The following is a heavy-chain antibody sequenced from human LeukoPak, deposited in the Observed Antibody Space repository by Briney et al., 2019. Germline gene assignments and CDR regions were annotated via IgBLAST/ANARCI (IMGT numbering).Heavy chain of an antibody. Sequence: GGSLRLSCAASGFTFSGYAMSWVRQAPGKGLEWVSAITGGGGSTYYAGSVKGRFTISRDNSKNTLYLQMNSLRAEDTAVYYCAKDRSYSGFSGRGAYFDYWGQGTLVTVSS. J-gene: IGHJ4*02. CDR1: GFTFSGYA. V-gene: IGHV3-23*01. CDR2: ITGGGGST. CDR3: AKDRSYSGFSGRGAYFDY. D-gene: IGHD3-10*01.